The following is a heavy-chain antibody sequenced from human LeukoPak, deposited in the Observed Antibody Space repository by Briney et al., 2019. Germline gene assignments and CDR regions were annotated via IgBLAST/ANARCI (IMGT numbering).Heavy chain of an antibody. V-gene: IGHV6-1*01. D-gene: IGHD3-10*01. Sequence: SQTLSLTCAISVDSVSSNSAAWNWVRQSPSRGLEWLGRTYYRSKWYNDYAVSVKSRITINPDTCKNQFCLQLNSVTPEDTAVYYCVRGSKGYYYGSGSYSLTNWFDPWGQGTLVTVSS. CDR3: VRGSKGYYYGSGSYSLTNWFDP. CDR2: TYYRSKWYN. J-gene: IGHJ5*02. CDR1: VDSVSSNSAA.